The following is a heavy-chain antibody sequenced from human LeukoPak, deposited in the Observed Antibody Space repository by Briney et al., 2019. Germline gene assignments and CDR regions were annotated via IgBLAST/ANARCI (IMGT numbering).Heavy chain of an antibody. CDR1: GFTFTEYV. CDR2: ISGSGGST. V-gene: IGHV3-23*01. CDR3: AKDPKHCSSTSCQGSDNGLNWFDP. Sequence: PGGSLRLSCEGTGFTFTEYVMSWVRQAPGKGLEWVSAISGSGGSTYYADSVKGRFTISRDNSKNTLYLQMNSLRAEDTAVYYCAKDPKHCSSTSCQGSDNGLNWFDPWGQGTLVTVSS. D-gene: IGHD2-2*01. J-gene: IGHJ5*02.